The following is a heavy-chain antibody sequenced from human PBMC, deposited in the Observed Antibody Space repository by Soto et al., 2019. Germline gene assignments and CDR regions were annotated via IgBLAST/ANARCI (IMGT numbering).Heavy chain of an antibody. V-gene: IGHV1-2*04. CDR2: INPNGGVT. Sequence: QVQLVQSGAEVRKPGASVTVSCRTSGDSFTDYYIHWVRQAPGQGLEGMGWINPNGGVTKYAQKFQGWVTMTRDTSIRTVYMQLSRLRSADTAVYYCARESGGATATLDIYDVYIEVWGTGTTV. CDR1: GDSFTDYY. CDR3: ARESGGATATLDIYDVYIEV. J-gene: IGHJ6*03. D-gene: IGHD5-12*01.